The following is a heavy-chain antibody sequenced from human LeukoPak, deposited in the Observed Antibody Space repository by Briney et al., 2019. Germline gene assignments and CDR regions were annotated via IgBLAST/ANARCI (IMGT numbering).Heavy chain of an antibody. CDR1: GGTFSSYA. CDR3: ARGPHSGWSPELYYFDY. Sequence: GASVKVSCKASGGTFSSYAISWVRQAPGQGLEWMGGIIPIFGTANYAQKFQGRVTITADESTSTAYMELSSLRSEDTAVYYCARGPHSGWSPELYYFDYWGQGTLVTVSS. V-gene: IGHV1-69*13. D-gene: IGHD6-19*01. CDR2: IIPIFGTA. J-gene: IGHJ4*02.